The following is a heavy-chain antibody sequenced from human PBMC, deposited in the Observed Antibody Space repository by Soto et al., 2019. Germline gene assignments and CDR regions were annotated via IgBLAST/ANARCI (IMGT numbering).Heavy chain of an antibody. V-gene: IGHV3-30-3*01. D-gene: IGHD6-13*01. CDR2: ISYDGSNK. J-gene: IGHJ6*02. CDR1: GFTFSSYA. CDR3: ARQGLAAAGPYYYYYGMDV. Sequence: GGSLRLFCAASGFTFSSYAMHWVRQAPGKGLEWVAVISYDGSNKYYADSVKGRFTISRDNSKNTLYLQMNSLRAEDTAVYYCARQGLAAAGPYYYYYGMDVWGQGTTVTVSS.